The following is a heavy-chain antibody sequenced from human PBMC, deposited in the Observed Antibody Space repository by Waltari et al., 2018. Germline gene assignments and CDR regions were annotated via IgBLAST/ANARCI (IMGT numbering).Heavy chain of an antibody. D-gene: IGHD1-1*01. Sequence: QVHLQESGPGLVEPSQTLSLTCTVSGDSIRSAYYSWGWVRQPAGKGLEWLGRLHTNGNTEYRPSLKSRVTISIDTSKNQFSLKLGSVTAADTAVYYGVRSANCDGTTACDLVASWGQGTLVTVSS. CDR3: VRSANCDGTTACDLVAS. CDR2: LHTNGNT. CDR1: GDSIRSAYYS. J-gene: IGHJ4*02. V-gene: IGHV4-61*02.